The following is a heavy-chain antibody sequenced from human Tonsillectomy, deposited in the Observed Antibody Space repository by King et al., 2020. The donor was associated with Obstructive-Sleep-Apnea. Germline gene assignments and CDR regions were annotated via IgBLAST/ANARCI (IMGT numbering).Heavy chain of an antibody. V-gene: IGHV4-34*01. CDR1: GGSFSVYS. D-gene: IGHD4-17*01. Sequence: VQLQQWGAGLLKPSETLSLTCAVYGGSFSVYSLSWIRQPPGKGLEWIGEINHSGSATYNPSLKKRVTISVETTKNQFSLKLSSVTAADTAVYYCASGEVYYGDYDYWGQGTLVTVSS. CDR3: ASGEVYYGDYDY. J-gene: IGHJ4*02. CDR2: INHSGSA.